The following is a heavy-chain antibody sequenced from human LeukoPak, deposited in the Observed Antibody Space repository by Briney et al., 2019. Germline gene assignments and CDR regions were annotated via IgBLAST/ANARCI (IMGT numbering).Heavy chain of an antibody. CDR2: INPNSGGT. V-gene: IGHV1-2*06. J-gene: IGHJ6*02. CDR1: GYTFTGYY. CDR3: ARVGGYYDSSGYYPDYGMDV. D-gene: IGHD3-22*01. Sequence: GASVTVSCKASGYTFTGYYMHWVRQAPGQGVEWMGRINPNSGGTNYPQKFQGRVTMTRDTSISTAYMELSRLRSDDTAVYYCARVGGYYDSSGYYPDYGMDVWGQGTTVTVSS.